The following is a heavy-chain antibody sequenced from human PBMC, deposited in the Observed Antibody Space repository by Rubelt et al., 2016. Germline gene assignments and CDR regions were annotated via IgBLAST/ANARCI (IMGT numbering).Heavy chain of an antibody. Sequence: TFTSYGMHWVRQAPGKGLESVAVIWSDGSNKDYADSVKGRFTISRDNSKSTLYLQMNSLRAEDTAVYYCARAGYCTSTSCSPPRIDFWGQGTLVTVSS. CDR3: ARAGYCTSTSCSPPRIDF. CDR2: IWSDGSNK. CDR1: TFTSYG. D-gene: IGHD2-2*01. V-gene: IGHV3-33*01. J-gene: IGHJ4*02.